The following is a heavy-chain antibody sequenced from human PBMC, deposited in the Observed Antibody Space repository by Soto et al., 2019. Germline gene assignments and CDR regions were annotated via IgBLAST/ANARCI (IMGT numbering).Heavy chain of an antibody. D-gene: IGHD6-13*01. CDR2: FNPTSGST. CDR3: ARDLAAGDY. CDR1: GYTFINYY. V-gene: IGHV1-46*01. J-gene: IGHJ4*02. Sequence: QVQLVQSGAEVKKPGASVKLSCKASGYTFINYYRHWVRQAPGQGLEWMGIFNPTSGSTNYAQKFQGRVTLTMETSTRTVYMELSSLRFDDTAVYYCARDLAAGDYWGQGTLVTVSS.